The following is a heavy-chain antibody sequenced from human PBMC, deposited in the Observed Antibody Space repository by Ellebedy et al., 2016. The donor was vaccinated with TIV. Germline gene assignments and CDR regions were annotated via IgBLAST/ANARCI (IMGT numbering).Heavy chain of an antibody. V-gene: IGHV2-70*04. CDR2: IDWDDDK. J-gene: IGHJ4*02. CDR3: ARHGPSVAEVFDY. D-gene: IGHD6-19*01. Sequence: SGPTLVKPTQTLTLTCTFSGFSLSSNSMRVSWIRQPPGKALEWLARIDWDDDKFYSTSLKTRLTISKDTSKNQVVLTMTNMDPVDTATYYCARHGPSVAEVFDYWGQGTLVTVSS. CDR1: GFSLSSNSMR.